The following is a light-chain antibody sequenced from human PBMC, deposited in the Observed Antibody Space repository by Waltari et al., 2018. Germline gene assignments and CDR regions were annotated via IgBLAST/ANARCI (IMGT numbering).Light chain of an antibody. CDR3: HQRSNWPLT. J-gene: IGKJ4*01. V-gene: IGKV3-11*01. CDR2: DAS. Sequence: EIVLTQSPATLSLSPGDTATVSCRASQSVYTYLAWYQHKPGQVPRLLIYDASKRATGVPARFSGSGSGADFTLIISSLEPEGFAVYYCHQRSNWPLTFGGGTKVDIK. CDR1: QSVYTY.